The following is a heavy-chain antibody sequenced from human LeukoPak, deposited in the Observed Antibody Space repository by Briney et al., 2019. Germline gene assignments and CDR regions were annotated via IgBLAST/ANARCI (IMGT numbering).Heavy chain of an antibody. CDR2: INPNGGDT. CDR1: GYTFTGYY. V-gene: IGHV1-2*02. CDR3: ARRWGPLCSSASCYWRDWYFDL. Sequence: VASVKVSCKASGYTFTGYYMHWVRQAPGQGLQWMGWINPNGGDTNYAQKFQGRVTITADESTSTAYMELSSLRSEDTAVYYCARRWGPLCSSASCYWRDWYFDLWGRGTLVTVSS. J-gene: IGHJ2*01. D-gene: IGHD2-2*01.